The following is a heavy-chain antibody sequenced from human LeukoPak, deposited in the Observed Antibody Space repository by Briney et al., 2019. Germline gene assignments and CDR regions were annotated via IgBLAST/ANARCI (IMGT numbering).Heavy chain of an antibody. V-gene: IGHV3-66*01. Sequence: PGGSLRLSCALFGATVTSNHMSWVRQAPGKGLEWVSAIFAGGSTYYAESVKGRFTLSRDNSKNTLSLQINSLRAEDTAVYYCMRDSAWGQRTLVTVSS. CDR1: GATVTSNH. J-gene: IGHJ5*02. CDR3: MRDSA. CDR2: IFAGGST.